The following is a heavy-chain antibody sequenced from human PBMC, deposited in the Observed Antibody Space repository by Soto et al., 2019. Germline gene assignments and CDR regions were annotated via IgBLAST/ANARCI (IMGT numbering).Heavy chain of an antibody. V-gene: IGHV4-30-4*01. D-gene: IGHD5-18*01. Sequence: QVQLQESGPGLVEPSQTLSLTCTVSGDSISSSGYFWGWIRQPPGKGLEWIGHLYNSGTTYSNPSIRVQVTIPLDTSKNQFSLKLSSVTAADTAVYYCASGPDTDKVDCWGQGTLVTVSS. CDR3: ASGPDTDKVDC. J-gene: IGHJ4*02. CDR1: GDSISSSGYF. CDR2: LYNSGTT.